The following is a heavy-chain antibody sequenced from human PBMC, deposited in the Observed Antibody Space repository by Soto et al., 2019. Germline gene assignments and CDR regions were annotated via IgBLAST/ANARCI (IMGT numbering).Heavy chain of an antibody. D-gene: IGHD3-16*02. CDR3: ARLSPYYDYIWGSYRPYYFDY. J-gene: IGHJ4*02. V-gene: IGHV4-31*03. Sequence: QVQLQESGPGLVKPSQTLSLTCTVSGGSISSGGYYWSWIRQHPGKGLEWIGYIYYSGSTYYNPSLKRRVTISVDTSKNQFSLKLSSVTAADTAVYYCARLSPYYDYIWGSYRPYYFDYWGQGTLVTVSS. CDR1: GGSISSGGYY. CDR2: IYYSGST.